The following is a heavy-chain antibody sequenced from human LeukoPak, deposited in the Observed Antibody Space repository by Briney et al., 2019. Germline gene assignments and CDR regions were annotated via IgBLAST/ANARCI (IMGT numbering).Heavy chain of an antibody. D-gene: IGHD6-13*01. CDR3: AKASPSDSSSWYPSWH. CDR2: ISGSGGST. J-gene: IGHJ1*01. CDR1: GFTFSSYA. Sequence: PGGSLRLSCASSGFTFSSYATSWVRQAPGKGLEWVSAISGSGGSTYYADSVKGRFTISRDNSKNTLYLQMNSLRAEDTAVYYCAKASPSDSSSWYPSWHWGQGTLVTVSS. V-gene: IGHV3-23*01.